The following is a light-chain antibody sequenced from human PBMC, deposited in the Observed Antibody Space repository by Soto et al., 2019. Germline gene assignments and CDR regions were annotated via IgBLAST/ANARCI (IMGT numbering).Light chain of an antibody. Sequence: EIVLTQSPGTLSLSPGERATLSCRASQSINNRYLAWYQQKPGQAPRLLIDAACSRATGIPDRFSGSGSGTDFTLTISRLEPEDFAVYYCQQFGSSPGFTFGPGTKVDIK. CDR2: AAC. CDR3: QQFGSSPGFT. J-gene: IGKJ3*01. CDR1: QSINNRY. V-gene: IGKV3-20*01.